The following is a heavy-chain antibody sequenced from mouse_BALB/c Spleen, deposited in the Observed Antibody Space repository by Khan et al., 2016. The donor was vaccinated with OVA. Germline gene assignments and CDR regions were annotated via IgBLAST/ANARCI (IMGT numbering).Heavy chain of an antibody. Sequence: VQLQESGAELVRPGVSVKISCKGSGYTFTDFTMHWVKLSHAMSLEWIGVISTYYGDATYNQKFKDKATMTVDKSSNTAYMELARLTSEDSAIYYLDRGGGGNRFAYWGQGTLVTVSA. J-gene: IGHJ3*01. V-gene: IGHV1S137*01. D-gene: IGHD3-3*01. CDR3: DRGGGGNRFAY. CDR1: GYTFTDFT. CDR2: ISTYYGDA.